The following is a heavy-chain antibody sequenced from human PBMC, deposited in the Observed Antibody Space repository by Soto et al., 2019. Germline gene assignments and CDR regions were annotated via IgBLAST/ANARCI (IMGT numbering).Heavy chain of an antibody. V-gene: IGHV1-69*01. CDR1: GGSFSTFA. CDR2: IIPIFNTA. D-gene: IGHD5-12*01. J-gene: IGHJ5*02. CDR3: ARDHPLARGNNWFDP. Sequence: VQLVQSGAEVKKPGSSVKVSCKASGGSFSTFAISWVRQAPGQGLEWMGGIIPIFNTAKYTQKFQGRVTIIADESTSTAYMELSSLRSEDTAVYYCARDHPLARGNNWFDPWGQGTLVTVSS.